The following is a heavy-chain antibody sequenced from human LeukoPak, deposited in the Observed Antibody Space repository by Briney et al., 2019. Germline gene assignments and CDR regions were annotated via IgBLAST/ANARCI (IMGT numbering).Heavy chain of an antibody. J-gene: IGHJ4*02. CDR3: ARDRGWLQSDY. V-gene: IGHV3-7*03. Sequence: GGSLRLSCVVSGFSFGSYPMSWVRQAPGKGLEWVADINQDGSQKYYRDSVKGRFTISRDNAKNSLYLEMNSLSAEDTAVYYCARDRGWLQSDYWGQGALVTVSS. D-gene: IGHD5-24*01. CDR1: GFSFGSYP. CDR2: INQDGSQK.